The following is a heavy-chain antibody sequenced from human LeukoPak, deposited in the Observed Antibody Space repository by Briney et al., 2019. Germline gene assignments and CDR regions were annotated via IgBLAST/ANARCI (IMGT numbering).Heavy chain of an antibody. CDR2: ISGSGGST. D-gene: IGHD5-18*01. CDR3: AKMDTAMVEYFDY. J-gene: IGHJ4*02. V-gene: IGHV3-23*01. Sequence: GGSLRLSCAASGFTFSSYAMSWVRQAPGKGLEWVSAISGSGGSTYYADSVKGRFTISRDNSKNTLYPQMNSLRAEDTAVYYCAKMDTAMVEYFDYWGQGTLVTVSS. CDR1: GFTFSSYA.